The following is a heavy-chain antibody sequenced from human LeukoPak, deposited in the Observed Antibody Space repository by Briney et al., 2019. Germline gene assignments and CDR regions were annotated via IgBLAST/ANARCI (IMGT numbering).Heavy chain of an antibody. CDR1: GYTFNGYY. J-gene: IGHJ4*02. Sequence: ASVKVSCKASGYTFNGYYIHWVRQAPGQGLERMGWINPNSGGTNYAQKFQGRVTMTRDTSISTAYMELSRLRSDDTAVFYCATSSGWKSNIDYWGQGTLVTVSS. D-gene: IGHD6-19*01. V-gene: IGHV1-2*02. CDR3: ATSSGWKSNIDY. CDR2: INPNSGGT.